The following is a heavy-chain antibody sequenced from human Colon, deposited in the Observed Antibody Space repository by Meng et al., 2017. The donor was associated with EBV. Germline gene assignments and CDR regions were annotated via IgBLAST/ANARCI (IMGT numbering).Heavy chain of an antibody. V-gene: IGHV7-4-1*02. CDR1: GYTFTRYP. CDR3: GTLKYTSGFYGPAY. D-gene: IGHD6-19*01. J-gene: IGHJ4*02. CDR2: ISTNTGNP. Sequence: VKLGQAGSALKKPGPSVKVSCKASGYTFTRYPMNWVRQAPGQGLEWMGWISTNTGNPTYAQGFTGRFVFSVDTSVSTAYLQISSLKAEDTAVYYCGTLKYTSGFYGPAYWGQGALVTVSS.